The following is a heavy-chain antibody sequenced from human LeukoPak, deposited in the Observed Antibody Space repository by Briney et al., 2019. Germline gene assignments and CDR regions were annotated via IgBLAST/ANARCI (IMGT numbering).Heavy chain of an antibody. J-gene: IGHJ4*02. CDR3: ARDLNPAYSGSYSPFDY. CDR2: IIPIFGTA. CDR1: GYTFTGYY. V-gene: IGHV1-69*06. D-gene: IGHD1-26*01. Sequence: ASVKVSCKASGYTFTGYYMHWVRQAPGQGLEWMGGIIPIFGTANYAQKFQGRVTITADKSTSTAYMELSSLRSEDTAVYYCARDLNPAYSGSYSPFDYWGQGTLVTVSS.